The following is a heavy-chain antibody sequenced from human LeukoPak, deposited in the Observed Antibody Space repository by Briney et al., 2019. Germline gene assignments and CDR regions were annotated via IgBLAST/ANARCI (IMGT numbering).Heavy chain of an antibody. D-gene: IGHD5-18*01. V-gene: IGHV3-30*04. CDR3: ARVDTAMLYFDY. Sequence: GGSLRLSCAASGFTFSSYAMHWVRQAPGKGLEWVAVISYDGSNKHYADSVKGRFTISRDNSKNTLYLQMNSLRAEDTAVYYCARVDTAMLYFDYWGQGTLVTVSS. J-gene: IGHJ4*02. CDR1: GFTFSSYA. CDR2: ISYDGSNK.